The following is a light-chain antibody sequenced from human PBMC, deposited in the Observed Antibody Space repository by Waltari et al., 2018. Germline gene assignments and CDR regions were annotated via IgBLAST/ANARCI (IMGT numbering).Light chain of an antibody. V-gene: IGKV1-6*01. Sequence: AIQMTQSPSSLSASVGDRVTITCRASQGIRNDLGWYQQKPGKAPKLLIYAATSLQSGVPSRFSGSGSGTDFTLSITSLQPEDFGTYYCLQDYNFPWTFGQGTKVEI. CDR2: AAT. CDR1: QGIRND. J-gene: IGKJ1*01. CDR3: LQDYNFPWT.